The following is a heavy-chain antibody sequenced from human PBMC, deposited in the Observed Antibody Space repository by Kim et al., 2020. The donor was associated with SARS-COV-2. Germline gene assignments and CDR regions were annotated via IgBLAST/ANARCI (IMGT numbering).Heavy chain of an antibody. Sequence: GGSLRLSCAASGFTFSSYSMNWVRQAPGKGLEWVSSISSSSSYIYYADSVKGRFTISRDNAKNSLYLQMNSLRAEDTAVYYCARDSYSGYDRRDGGMDVWGQGTTVTVSS. CDR1: GFTFSSYS. CDR3: ARDSYSGYDRRDGGMDV. D-gene: IGHD5-12*01. J-gene: IGHJ6*02. CDR2: ISSSSSYI. V-gene: IGHV3-21*01.